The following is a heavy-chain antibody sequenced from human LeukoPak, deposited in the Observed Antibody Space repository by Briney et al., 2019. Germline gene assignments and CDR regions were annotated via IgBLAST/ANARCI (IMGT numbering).Heavy chain of an antibody. J-gene: IGHJ5*02. Sequence: ASVKVSCKASGYTFTSYAMNWVRQAPGQGLEWVGWINTNTGNPTYAQGFTGRFVFSLDTSVSTAYLQISSLKAEDTAVYYCARRGSSVRGHWFDPWGQGTLVTVSS. CDR2: INTNTGNP. D-gene: IGHD6-6*01. CDR3: ARRGSSVRGHWFDP. V-gene: IGHV7-4-1*02. CDR1: GYTFTSYA.